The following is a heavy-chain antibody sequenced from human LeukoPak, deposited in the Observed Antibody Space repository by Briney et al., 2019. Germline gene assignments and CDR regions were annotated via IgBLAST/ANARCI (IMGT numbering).Heavy chain of an antibody. Sequence: PGRSLRLSCAASGFTFSSYSMNWVRQAPGKGLEWVSSISSSSSYIYYADSVKGRFTISRDNAKNSLYLQMNSLRAEDTAVYYCARDLPDSSGYYGLDYWGQGTLVTVSS. CDR2: ISSSSSYI. CDR3: ARDLPDSSGYYGLDY. V-gene: IGHV3-21*01. D-gene: IGHD3-22*01. J-gene: IGHJ4*02. CDR1: GFTFSSYS.